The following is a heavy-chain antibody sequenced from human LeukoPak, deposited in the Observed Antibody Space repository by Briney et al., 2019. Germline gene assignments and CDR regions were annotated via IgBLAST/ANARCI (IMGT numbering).Heavy chain of an antibody. D-gene: IGHD3-3*01. Sequence: GGSLRLSCAASGFTFSSYAMSWVRQAPGKGLEWVSAISGSGGSTYYADSVKGRFTISRDNSKNTLYLQMNSLRAEDTAVYYCAKGPGTYDFWSGHDYWGQGTLVTVPS. V-gene: IGHV3-23*01. CDR1: GFTFSSYA. CDR2: ISGSGGST. CDR3: AKGPGTYDFWSGHDY. J-gene: IGHJ4*02.